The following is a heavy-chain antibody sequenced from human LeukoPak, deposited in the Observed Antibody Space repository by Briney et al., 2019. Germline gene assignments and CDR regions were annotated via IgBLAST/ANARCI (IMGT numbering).Heavy chain of an antibody. V-gene: IGHV3-21*01. D-gene: IGHD2-8*01. CDR1: GFTLSSYE. CDR2: ISSRSGYI. J-gene: IGHJ4*02. CDR3: ARERDYCTNAVCYYYFDY. Sequence: GGCLRLSWAAAGFTLSSYEMNWVRQAPGKGLGWVASISSRSGYIYYADSVKGRFTISRDNAKNSLYLQMNSLRDEDTAVYFCARERDYCTNAVCYYYFDYGGQGTLVTVSS.